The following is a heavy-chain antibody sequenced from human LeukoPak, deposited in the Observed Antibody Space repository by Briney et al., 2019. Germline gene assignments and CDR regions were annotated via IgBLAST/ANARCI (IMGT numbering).Heavy chain of an antibody. Sequence: GGSLRLSCAASGFTFSSYSMNWVRQAPGKGLDWVSSISSSSSYIYYADSVKGRFTISGDNAKNSLYLQMNSLRAEDTAVYYCARDLNRVTETTLSYWGQGTLVTVSS. V-gene: IGHV3-21*01. CDR2: ISSSSSYI. D-gene: IGHD4-17*01. J-gene: IGHJ4*02. CDR1: GFTFSSYS. CDR3: ARDLNRVTETTLSY.